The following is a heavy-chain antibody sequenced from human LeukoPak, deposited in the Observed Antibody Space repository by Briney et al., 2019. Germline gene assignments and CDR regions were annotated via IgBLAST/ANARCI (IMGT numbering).Heavy chain of an antibody. V-gene: IGHV3-21*01. D-gene: IGHD6-13*01. CDR1: GFTFSDYS. J-gene: IGHJ3*02. Sequence: GGSLRLSCAASGFTFSDYSMNWVRQAPGKGLEWVSSISSSSSYIYYADSVKGRFTISRDNAKNSLYLQMNSLRAEDTAVYYCARGGYSTALWAFDIWGQGTMVTVSS. CDR3: ARGGYSTALWAFDI. CDR2: ISSSSSYI.